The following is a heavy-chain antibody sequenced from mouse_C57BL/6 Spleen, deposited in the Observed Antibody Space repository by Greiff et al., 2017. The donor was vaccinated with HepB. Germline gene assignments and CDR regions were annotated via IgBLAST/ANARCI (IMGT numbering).Heavy chain of an antibody. J-gene: IGHJ4*01. D-gene: IGHD1-1*01. Sequence: VQLKQSGPGLVKPSQSLSLTCSVTGYSITSGYYWNWIRQFPGNKLEWMGYISYDGSNNYNPSLKNRISITRDTSKNQFFLKLNSVTTEDTATYYCARDGFYYGSSYYAMDYWGQGTSVTVSS. V-gene: IGHV3-6*01. CDR1: GYSITSGYY. CDR3: ARDGFYYGSSYYAMDY. CDR2: ISYDGSN.